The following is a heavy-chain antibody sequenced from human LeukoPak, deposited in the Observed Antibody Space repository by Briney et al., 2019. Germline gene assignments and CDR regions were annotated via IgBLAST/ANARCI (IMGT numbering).Heavy chain of an antibody. CDR2: ISGSGSTI. Sequence: GGTLRLSCAASGFTFSSYGMSWVRQAPGKGLEWVSAISGSGSTIYYADSVKGRFTIFRDNAKNSLFLQMNSLRAEDSGVYYCARYSPDFDFWGQGTLVTVSS. V-gene: IGHV3-48*04. CDR3: ARYSPDFDF. D-gene: IGHD2-15*01. CDR1: GFTFSSYG. J-gene: IGHJ4*02.